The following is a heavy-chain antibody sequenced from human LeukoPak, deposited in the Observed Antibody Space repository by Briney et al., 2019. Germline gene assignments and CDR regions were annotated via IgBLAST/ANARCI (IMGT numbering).Heavy chain of an antibody. Sequence: GASVKVSCKASGYTLTDYHIHWVRQAPGQRLEWMGWIKPNSGVTNYEQKFQGRVTMTRDTSISTAYMEVSSLKSDDTAVYYCARGRPIGIGGTAIEYWGQGTLVTVSS. CDR3: ARGRPIGIGGTAIEY. J-gene: IGHJ4*02. D-gene: IGHD1-26*01. CDR2: IKPNSGVT. V-gene: IGHV1-2*02. CDR1: GYTLTDYH.